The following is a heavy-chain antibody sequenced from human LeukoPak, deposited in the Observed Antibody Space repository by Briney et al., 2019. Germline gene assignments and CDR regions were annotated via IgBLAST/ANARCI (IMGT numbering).Heavy chain of an antibody. CDR3: ARGMRRAKYYYYYYMDV. J-gene: IGHJ6*03. Sequence: SETLSLTYAVYGGSFGGYYWSWIRQPPGKGLEWIGEINHSGSTNYNPSLKSRVTISVDTSKNQFSLKLSSVTAADTAVYYCARGMRRAKYYYYYYMDVWGKGTTVTVSS. V-gene: IGHV4-34*01. CDR1: GGSFGGYY. CDR2: INHSGST.